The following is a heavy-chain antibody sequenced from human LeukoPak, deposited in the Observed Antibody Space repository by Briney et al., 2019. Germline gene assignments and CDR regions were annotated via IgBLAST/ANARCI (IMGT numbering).Heavy chain of an antibody. D-gene: IGHD4-17*01. J-gene: IGHJ4*02. CDR2: ISSSSSTI. CDR1: GFTFSSYS. V-gene: IGHV3-48*01. Sequence: GGSLRLSCAASGFTFSSYSMNWVRQAPGRGLEWVSYISSSSSTIYYADSVKGRFTISRDNSKNTLYLQMNSLRAEDTAVYYCAKVRTTAYYFDYWGQGTLVTVSS. CDR3: AKVRTTAYYFDY.